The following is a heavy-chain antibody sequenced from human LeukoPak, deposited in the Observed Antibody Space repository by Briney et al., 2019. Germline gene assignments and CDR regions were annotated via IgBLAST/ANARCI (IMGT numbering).Heavy chain of an antibody. Sequence: PSETLSLTCAVYDGSFSAYYCSWIRQPPGKGLEWIGEINHSGSTNYNPSLKSRVTISVDTSKIQFSLKLSSVTAADTAVYHCALKNWNDAGSYYYVDVWGKGTTVTVSS. CDR2: INHSGST. CDR3: ALKNWNDAGSYYYVDV. V-gene: IGHV4-34*01. J-gene: IGHJ6*03. CDR1: DGSFSAYY. D-gene: IGHD1-1*01.